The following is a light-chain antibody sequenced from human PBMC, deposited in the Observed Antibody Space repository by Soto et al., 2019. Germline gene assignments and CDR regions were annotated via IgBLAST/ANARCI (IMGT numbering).Light chain of an antibody. Sequence: DIQMTQSPSTLSVSVGDRVTITFRASQTISSWLAWYQQKPGKAPNLLIYAASSLQSGVPSRFSGSGSGTDFTLTINSLQPEDFATYYCQQSYSAPRTFGQGTK. CDR2: AAS. CDR1: QTISSW. J-gene: IGKJ1*01. V-gene: IGKV1-39*01. CDR3: QQSYSAPRT.